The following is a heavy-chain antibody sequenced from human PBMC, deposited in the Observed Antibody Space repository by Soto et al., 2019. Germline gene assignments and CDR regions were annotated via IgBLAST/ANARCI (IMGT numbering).Heavy chain of an antibody. D-gene: IGHD2-2*01. V-gene: IGHV4-61*01. CDR1: GGSVSSGSYY. CDR3: GGSSQQQDEFDY. Sequence: SETLSLTCTVSGGSVSSGSYYWSWIRQPPGKGLEWIGYIYYSGSTNYNPSLKSRVTISVDTSKNQFSLKLSSVTAADTAVYYCGGSSQQQDEFDYWGQGTLVTVYS. J-gene: IGHJ4*02. CDR2: IYYSGST.